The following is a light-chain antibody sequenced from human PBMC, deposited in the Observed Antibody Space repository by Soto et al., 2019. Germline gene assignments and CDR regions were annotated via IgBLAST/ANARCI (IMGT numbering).Light chain of an antibody. V-gene: IGKV1-5*03. J-gene: IGKJ1*01. CDR1: QSISSW. CDR2: KAS. CDR3: QQYNSFPT. Sequence: DIQMTQYPSTLSAYVGDRVTITCRASQSISSWLAWYQQKPGKAPKLLIYKASSLDSGVPSRFSGSGSGTEFTLTISSLQPDDLATYYCQQYNSFPTFGQGTNVEIK.